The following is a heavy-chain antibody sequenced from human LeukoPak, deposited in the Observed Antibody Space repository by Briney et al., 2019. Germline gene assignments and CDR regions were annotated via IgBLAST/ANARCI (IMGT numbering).Heavy chain of an antibody. J-gene: IGHJ3*02. Sequence: GRSLRLSCAASGFTFSSHGMHWVRQAPGKGLEWVAVISYDGSNKHYADSVKGRLTISRDNSKNTMYLQMNSLRIEDTAVYYCARDRGWAFDIWGQGTMVTVSS. CDR2: ISYDGSNK. CDR1: GFTFSSHG. CDR3: ARDRGWAFDI. V-gene: IGHV3-30*19.